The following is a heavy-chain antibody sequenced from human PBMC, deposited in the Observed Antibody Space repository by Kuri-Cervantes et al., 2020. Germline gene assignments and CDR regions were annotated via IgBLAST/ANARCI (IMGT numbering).Heavy chain of an antibody. D-gene: IGHD2-8*02. J-gene: IGHJ4*02. CDR2: ISGSGDNT. V-gene: IGHV3-23*01. Sequence: GESLKISCAASGFTFSSYAMSWVRQAPGKGLEWVSAISGSGDNTYYADSVKGRFTISRDNSKNTLYLQMNSLRAEDTAVYYCATTGGVLGYWGQGTLVTVSS. CDR1: GFTFSSYA. CDR3: ATTGGVLGY.